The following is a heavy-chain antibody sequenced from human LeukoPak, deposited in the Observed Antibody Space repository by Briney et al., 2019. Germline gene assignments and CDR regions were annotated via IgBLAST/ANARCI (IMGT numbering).Heavy chain of an antibody. Sequence: PGRSLRLSCAASGFIFSNYGIHWVRQAPGKGLEWVAVISYDGRNKYYVDSVKGRFTISRDNSKNTSSLQMNSLRAEDTAVYYCAKDQGPDVYGDLRYFDLWGQGALVTVSS. CDR1: GFIFSNYG. CDR3: AKDQGPDVYGDLRYFDL. D-gene: IGHD4/OR15-4a*01. J-gene: IGHJ4*02. V-gene: IGHV3-30*18. CDR2: ISYDGRNK.